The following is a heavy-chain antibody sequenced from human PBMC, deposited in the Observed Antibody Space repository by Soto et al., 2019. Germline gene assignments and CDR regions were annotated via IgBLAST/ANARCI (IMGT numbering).Heavy chain of an antibody. V-gene: IGHV4-4*02. D-gene: IGHD1-1*01. J-gene: IGHJ4*02. CDR1: GGSISSSNW. CDR2: IYHSGST. CDR3: ARVILYNWNDRKLDY. Sequence: PSETLSLTCAVSGGSISSSNWWSWVRQPPGKGLEWIGEIYHSGSTNYNPSLKSRVTISVDKSKNQFSLKLSSVTAADTAVYYCARVILYNWNDRKLDYWGQGTLVTVTP.